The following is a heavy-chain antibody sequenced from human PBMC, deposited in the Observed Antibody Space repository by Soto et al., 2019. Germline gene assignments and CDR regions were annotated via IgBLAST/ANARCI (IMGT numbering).Heavy chain of an antibody. J-gene: IGHJ6*02. V-gene: IGHV3-48*02. Sequence: GGSLRLSCAASGWTFGTYSMNWVRQAPGKVLEWIAYINSDSDNIMYADSVKGRFTTSRDNAKNSLFLQMNSLTDEDTAVYYCARLYYDYVWGQGTTVTVSS. CDR1: GWTFGTYS. CDR3: ARLYYDYV. CDR2: INSDSDNI. D-gene: IGHD3-3*01.